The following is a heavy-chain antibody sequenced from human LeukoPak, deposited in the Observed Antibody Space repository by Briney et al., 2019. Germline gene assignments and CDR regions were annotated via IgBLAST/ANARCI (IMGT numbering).Heavy chain of an antibody. V-gene: IGHV4-38-2*02. CDR2: IYDSSST. CDR3: ARDFSSSSSVYYYYYMDV. D-gene: IGHD6-6*01. CDR1: DYSISSGYY. J-gene: IGHJ6*03. Sequence: SETLSLTCTVSDYSISSGYYWGWIRQPPGKGVGWIVIIYDSSSTYYSPSLKGRVTLSFSTSKHQFSLKLSSGTAADTAIYYCARDFSSSSSVYYYYYMDVWGKETTVTVSS.